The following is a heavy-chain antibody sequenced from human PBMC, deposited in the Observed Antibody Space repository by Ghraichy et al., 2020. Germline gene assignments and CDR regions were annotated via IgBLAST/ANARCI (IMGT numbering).Heavy chain of an antibody. CDR2: IKGDGSEI. J-gene: IGHJ4*02. Sequence: GESLNISCAVSGFIFSNSWMSWVRQTPGKGLEWVANIKGDGSEIYYVDSVKGRFTISRDNAKNSLNLQMNSLRAEDTAVYYCARLIDRAPDYWGQGTLGTVS. D-gene: IGHD3-22*01. V-gene: IGHV3-7*01. CDR3: ARLIDRAPDY. CDR1: GFIFSNSW.